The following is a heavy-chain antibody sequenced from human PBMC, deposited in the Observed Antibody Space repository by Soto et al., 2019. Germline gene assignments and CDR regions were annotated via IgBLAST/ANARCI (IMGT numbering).Heavy chain of an antibody. CDR2: IRGTGDKT. CDR3: AKNRGSGAPYYYDMDV. Sequence: PGGSLRLSCAASGFTFSSYAMSWVRQAPGKGLEWVSVIRGTGDKTYYADSEMGRFTISRDNSKNTLYLQMSSLRVEDTAIYYCAKNRGSGAPYYYDMDVWGQGTTVTVSS. CDR1: GFTFSSYA. V-gene: IGHV3-23*01. D-gene: IGHD3-10*01. J-gene: IGHJ6*02.